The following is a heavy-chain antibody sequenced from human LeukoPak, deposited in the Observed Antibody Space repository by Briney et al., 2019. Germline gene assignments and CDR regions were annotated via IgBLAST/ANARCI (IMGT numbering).Heavy chain of an antibody. J-gene: IGHJ4*02. D-gene: IGHD2-21*02. V-gene: IGHV4-34*01. CDR2: INHSGST. Sequence: SETLSLTCAVYGGSFSGYYWSWIRQPPGKGLEWIGEINHSGSTYYNPSLKSRVTISVDTSKNQFSLKLSSVTAADTAVYYCARKVVVTAHLDYWGQGTLVTVSS. CDR1: GGSFSGYY. CDR3: ARKVVVTAHLDY.